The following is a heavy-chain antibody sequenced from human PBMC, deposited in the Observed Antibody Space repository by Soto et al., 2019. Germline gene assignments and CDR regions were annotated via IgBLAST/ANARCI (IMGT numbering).Heavy chain of an antibody. Sequence: GGSLRLSCVASGFTFNNYWMTWVRQTPGKGLEWVANIKQDGSEKNYVDSVKGRFTISRDNAKNSLYLQMNSLRAEDSAVYYCARDRYNFWSGYYTDYYFDYWGQGTLVTVSS. CDR3: ARDRYNFWSGYYTDYYFDY. CDR2: IKQDGSEK. CDR1: GFTFNNYW. D-gene: IGHD3-3*01. V-gene: IGHV3-7*01. J-gene: IGHJ4*02.